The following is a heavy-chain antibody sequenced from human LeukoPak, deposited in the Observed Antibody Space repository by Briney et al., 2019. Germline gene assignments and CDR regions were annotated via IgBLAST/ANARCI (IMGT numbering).Heavy chain of an antibody. J-gene: IGHJ6*02. D-gene: IGHD1-7*01. V-gene: IGHV1-46*01. Sequence: ASVKVSCKASGYTFTSNYIHWVRQAPGQGLEWMGMIYPRDGSTSYAQKFQGRVTVTRDTSTSTVHMELSGLRSEDTAVYYCAYPNYWYYYGMDVWGQGTTVTVSS. CDR3: AYPNYWYYYGMDV. CDR2: IYPRDGST. CDR1: GYTFTSNY.